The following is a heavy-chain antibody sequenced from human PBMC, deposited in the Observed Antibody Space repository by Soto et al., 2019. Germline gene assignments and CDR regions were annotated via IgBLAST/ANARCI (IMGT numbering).Heavy chain of an antibody. V-gene: IGHV3-21*01. Sequence: GGSLRLSCAASGFTFSSYSMNWVRQAPGKGLEWVSSISSSSSYIYYADSVKGRFTISRVNAKNSLYLQMNSLRAEDTAVYYCARDIAVAGTRYFDYWGQGTLVTVSS. D-gene: IGHD6-19*01. CDR1: GFTFSSYS. J-gene: IGHJ4*02. CDR2: ISSSSSYI. CDR3: ARDIAVAGTRYFDY.